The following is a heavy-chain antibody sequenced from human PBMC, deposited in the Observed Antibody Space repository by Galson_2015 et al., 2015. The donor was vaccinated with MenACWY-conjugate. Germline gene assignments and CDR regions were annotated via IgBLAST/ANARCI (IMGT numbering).Heavy chain of an antibody. V-gene: IGHV3-15*01. CDR3: GRDRHGGCARWGFDP. J-gene: IGHJ5*02. CDR1: GITFSNVW. Sequence: SLRLSCAASGITFSNVWMSWVRQAPGKGLEWVARIKCKTDGGSTDYATPVKGRFTISRDDSTNTLYLQMNSLKIEDTAVYLCGRDRHGGCARWGFDPWGQGTLVTVSS. D-gene: IGHD2-8*01. CDR2: IKCKTDGGST.